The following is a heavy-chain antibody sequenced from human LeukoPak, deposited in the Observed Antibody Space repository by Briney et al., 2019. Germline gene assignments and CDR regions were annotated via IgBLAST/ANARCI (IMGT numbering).Heavy chain of an antibody. CDR1: GGSISSYY. Sequence: SETLSLTCTVAGGSISSYYWSWIRQPAGKGLEWIGRIYTSGSTNYNPSLKSRVTMSVDTSKNQFSLKLSSVTAADTAVYYCARVVSEDFWSGYPPGGMDVWGQGTTVTVSS. D-gene: IGHD3-3*01. CDR3: ARVVSEDFWSGYPPGGMDV. J-gene: IGHJ6*02. CDR2: IYTSGST. V-gene: IGHV4-4*07.